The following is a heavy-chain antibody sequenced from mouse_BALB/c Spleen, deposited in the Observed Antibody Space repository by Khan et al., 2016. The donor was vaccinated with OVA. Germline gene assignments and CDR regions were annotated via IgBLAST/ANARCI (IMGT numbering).Heavy chain of an antibody. CDR2: ILPGSGNT. CDR1: GYTFSTYW. CDR3: ARWDFGSSPWFAY. J-gene: IGHJ3*01. D-gene: IGHD1-1*01. Sequence: QIQLVQSGAELMKPGASVKISCKATGYTFSTYWIEWVKQRPGHGLEWIGEILPGSGNTKYNEKFKGKATFSADTSSNTAYMQLSSLTSEDSAVYYCARWDFGSSPWFAYWGQGTLVTVSA. V-gene: IGHV1-9*01.